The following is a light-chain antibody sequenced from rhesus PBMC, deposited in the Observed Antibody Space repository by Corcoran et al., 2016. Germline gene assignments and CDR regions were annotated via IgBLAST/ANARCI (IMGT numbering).Light chain of an antibody. CDR2: EAS. J-gene: IGKJ2*01. CDR3: QHYYSTPYS. CDR1: QGITND. V-gene: IGKV1-25*01. Sequence: DIQMTQSPSSLSASVGDRVTITCRASQGITNDLAWYQQKPGETPKLLIYEASSLQSGIPSRFSGRGSGTDFTLTISSLQSEDFATYDCQHYYSTPYSFGQGTKVEIK.